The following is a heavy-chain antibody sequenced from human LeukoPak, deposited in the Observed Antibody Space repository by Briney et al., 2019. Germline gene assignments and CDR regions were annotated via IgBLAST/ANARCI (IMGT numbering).Heavy chain of an antibody. CDR2: IWYDGSNK. Sequence: GRSLRLSCAASGFTFSSYGMHWVRQAPGKGLEWVAVIWYDGSNKYYADSVKGRFTISRDNARESLYLEINSLRADDTAVYYCARDPESSAFDLWGQGALVTVSS. CDR3: ARDPESSAFDL. J-gene: IGHJ4*02. CDR1: GFTFSSYG. D-gene: IGHD5/OR15-5a*01. V-gene: IGHV3-33*01.